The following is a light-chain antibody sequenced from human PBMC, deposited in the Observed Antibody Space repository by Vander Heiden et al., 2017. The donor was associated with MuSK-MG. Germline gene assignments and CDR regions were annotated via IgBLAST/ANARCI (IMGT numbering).Light chain of an antibody. CDR3: QQSYRTQRFT. V-gene: IGKV1-39*01. CDR2: AAS. J-gene: IGKJ3*01. Sequence: DIQMTQSPSSLSASVGDRVTITCRASQSISSYLNWYQQKPGKAPKLLIYAASSLQSGVPSRFSGSGSGTDFTLTISSLQPEDFATYFCQQSYRTQRFTCGPGTKVDIK. CDR1: QSISSY.